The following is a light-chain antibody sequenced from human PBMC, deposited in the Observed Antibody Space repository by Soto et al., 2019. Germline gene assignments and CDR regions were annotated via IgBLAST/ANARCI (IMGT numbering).Light chain of an antibody. CDR1: SSNIGSNY. J-gene: IGLJ1*01. Sequence: QSVLPQPPSASGTPGQRVTISCSGSSSNIGSNYVYWYQQLPGTAPKLLIYRNNQRPSGVHDRFSGSKSGTSASLAISGLRSEDEADYYCAAWDDSLSGLYVFVTGTKLTVL. CDR2: RNN. CDR3: AAWDDSLSGLYV. V-gene: IGLV1-47*01.